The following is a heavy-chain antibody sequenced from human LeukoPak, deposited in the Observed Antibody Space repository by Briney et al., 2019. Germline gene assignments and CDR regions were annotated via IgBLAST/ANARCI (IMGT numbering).Heavy chain of an antibody. CDR1: GGSISSYY. Sequence: PSETLSLTRTVSGGSISSYYWSWIRQPPGKGLEWIGYIYYSGSTNYNPSLKSRVTISVDTSKNQFSLKLSSVTAADTAVYYCARVVRGYSYGFPDYWGQGTLVTVSS. D-gene: IGHD5-18*01. V-gene: IGHV4-59*01. CDR2: IYYSGST. J-gene: IGHJ4*02. CDR3: ARVVRGYSYGFPDY.